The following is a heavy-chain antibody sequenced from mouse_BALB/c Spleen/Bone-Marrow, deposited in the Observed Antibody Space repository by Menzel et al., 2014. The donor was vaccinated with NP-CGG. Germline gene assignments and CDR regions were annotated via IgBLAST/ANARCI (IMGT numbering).Heavy chain of an antibody. D-gene: IGHD1-1*01. CDR3: ARESLYGSNYY. CDR1: GYTFTSYT. CDR2: INPSSGYT. V-gene: IGHV1-4*01. J-gene: IGHJ2*01. Sequence: QVHVKQSGAELARPGASVKMSCKASGYTFTSYTMHWVKQRPGQGLEWIGYINPSSGYTNYNQKFKDKATLTADKSSSTAYMQLSSLTSEDSAVYYCARESLYGSNYYWGQGTTLTVSS.